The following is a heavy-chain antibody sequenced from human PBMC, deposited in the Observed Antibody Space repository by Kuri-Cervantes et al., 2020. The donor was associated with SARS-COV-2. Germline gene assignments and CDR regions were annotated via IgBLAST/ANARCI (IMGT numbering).Heavy chain of an antibody. V-gene: IGHV3-9*01. D-gene: IGHD3-3*01. J-gene: IGHJ6*02. CDR3: AKDMGTIFGVAIGSGYGMDV. CDR2: ISWNSGSI. Sequence: GGSLRLSCAASGFTFDDYAMHWVRQAPGKGLEWVSGISWNSGSIGYADSVKGRFTISRDNAKNSLYLQMNSLRAEDTALYYCAKDMGTIFGVAIGSGYGMDVWGQGTTVTVSS. CDR1: GFTFDDYA.